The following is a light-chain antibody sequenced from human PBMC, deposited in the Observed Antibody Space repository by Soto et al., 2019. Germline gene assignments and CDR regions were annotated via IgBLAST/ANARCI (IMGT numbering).Light chain of an antibody. CDR1: TGAVTSGHY. CDR2: DTS. Sequence: QAVVTQEPSLTVSPGGTVTLTCGSSTGAVTSGHYPYWFQQKPGQAPRTLIYDTSNKHSWTPARFSGSLLGGKAALTLSGEKPEHEAEYYCLLSYRGARVFGTGTKLTVL. CDR3: LLSYRGARV. J-gene: IGLJ1*01. V-gene: IGLV7-46*01.